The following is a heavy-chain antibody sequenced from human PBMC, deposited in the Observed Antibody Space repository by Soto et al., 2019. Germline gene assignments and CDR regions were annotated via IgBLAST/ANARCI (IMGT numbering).Heavy chain of an antibody. Sequence: SENLSLTCTVSGGAINSYYWTWIRQPAGKGLEWIGRIYSSGSTKYNPSLQSRVTMSLDTSKNQFSLRLTSVTAADTAVYYCARGQRFSDWFDPWGQGTLVTVSS. CDR2: IYSSGST. CDR3: ARGQRFSDWFDP. D-gene: IGHD3-3*01. J-gene: IGHJ5*02. CDR1: GGAINSYY. V-gene: IGHV4-4*07.